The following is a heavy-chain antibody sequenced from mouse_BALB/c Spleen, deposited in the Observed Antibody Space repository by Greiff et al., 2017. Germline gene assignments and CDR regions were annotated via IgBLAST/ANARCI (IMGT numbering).Heavy chain of an antibody. V-gene: IGHV5-9*03. J-gene: IGHJ2*01. D-gene: IGHD1-2*01. CDR1: GFTFSSYT. Sequence: DVMLVESGGGLVKPGGSLKLSCAASGFTFSSYTMSWVRQTPEKRLEWVATISSGGGNTYYPDSVKGRFTISRDNAKNNLYLQMSSLRSEDTALYYCASSLLQQRYFDYWGQGTTLTVSS. CDR3: ASSLLQQRYFDY. CDR2: ISSGGGNT.